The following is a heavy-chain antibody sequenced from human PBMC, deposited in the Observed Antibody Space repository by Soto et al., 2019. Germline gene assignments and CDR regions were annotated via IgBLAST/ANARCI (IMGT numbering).Heavy chain of an antibody. D-gene: IGHD3-3*01. Sequence: QVQLVQSGAEVRKPGASVKVSCKTSGYTFTNYDINWVRQAPGQGLEWMGWMNPKNGYTGYAQKFQGRVTIPRNTPTTTAYMEVSSLTSDDTAVYYCARGPSPDDYWTGFSDAYWGQGTLVTVSS. CDR3: ARGPSPDDYWTGFSDAY. CDR1: GYTFTNYD. CDR2: MNPKNGYT. J-gene: IGHJ4*02. V-gene: IGHV1-8*01.